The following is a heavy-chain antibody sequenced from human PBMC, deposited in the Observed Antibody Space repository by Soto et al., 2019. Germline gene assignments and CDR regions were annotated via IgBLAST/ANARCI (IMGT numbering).Heavy chain of an antibody. Sequence: GGPVKVSCKASGYTFTGYYMHWVRQAPGQGLEWMGWINPNSGGTNYAQKFQGRVTMTRDTSISTAYMELSRLRSDDTAVYYCARDGYSSGWPQGERAFDIWGQGTMVTVSS. CDR3: ARDGYSSGWPQGERAFDI. J-gene: IGHJ3*02. D-gene: IGHD6-19*01. CDR2: INPNSGGT. CDR1: GYTFTGYY. V-gene: IGHV1-2*02.